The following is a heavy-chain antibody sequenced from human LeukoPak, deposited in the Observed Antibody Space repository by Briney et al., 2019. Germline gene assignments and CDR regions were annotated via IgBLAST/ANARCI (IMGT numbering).Heavy chain of an antibody. CDR1: EFTFSNYG. Sequence: HPGGSLRLSCAASEFTFSNYGMHWVRQAPGKGLEWVAFIRYDGTNKYYADSVKGRFTISRDNAKNSLYLQMNSLRAEDTAVYYCTSYYYDDNYFYYMDVWGTGTTVTVSS. D-gene: IGHD3-22*01. CDR2: IRYDGTNK. V-gene: IGHV3-30*02. CDR3: TSYYYDDNYFYYMDV. J-gene: IGHJ6*03.